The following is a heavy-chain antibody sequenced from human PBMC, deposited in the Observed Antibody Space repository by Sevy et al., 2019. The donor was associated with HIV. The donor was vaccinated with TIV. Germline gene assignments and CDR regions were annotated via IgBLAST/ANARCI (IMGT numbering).Heavy chain of an antibody. D-gene: IGHD2-2*01. Sequence: SETLSLTCTVSGGSISSYYWSWIRQPPGKGLEWIGYIYYSGSTNYNPSLRSRVTISVDTSKNQFSLKLSSVTAADTAVYYCAREIVVVSAAMGALHYYYYMDVWGKGTTVTVSS. CDR3: AREIVVVSAAMGALHYYYYMDV. V-gene: IGHV4-59*01. J-gene: IGHJ6*03. CDR1: GGSISSYY. CDR2: IYYSGST.